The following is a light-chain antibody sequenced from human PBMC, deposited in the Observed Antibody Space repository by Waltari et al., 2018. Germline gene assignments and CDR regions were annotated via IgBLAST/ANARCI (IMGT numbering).Light chain of an antibody. CDR2: GAS. Sequence: EIVMTQSPATLSVSPGERATLSCRASQSIDTYLAWYQQKPGQAPRLLIYGASTRATGISARFNGSGSGTEFTLTISSLQSEDCAVYYCQQYNRWRTFGQGTKVEIK. J-gene: IGKJ1*01. CDR3: QQYNRWRT. CDR1: QSIDTY. V-gene: IGKV3-15*01.